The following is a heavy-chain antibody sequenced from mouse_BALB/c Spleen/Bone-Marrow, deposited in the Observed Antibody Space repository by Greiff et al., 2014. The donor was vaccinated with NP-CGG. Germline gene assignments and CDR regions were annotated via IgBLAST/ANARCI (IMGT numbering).Heavy chain of an antibody. CDR1: GFTFSYYG. CDR3: ARDSSGYFDY. D-gene: IGHD3-1*01. V-gene: IGHV5-9-4*01. CDR2: ISSGGSYT. J-gene: IGHJ2*01. Sequence: EVMLVESGGGLVKPGGSLKLSCAASGFTFSYYGMSWVRQSLEKRLEWVAEISSGGSYTYYPDTVTGRFTISRDNAKNTLYLEMSSLRSEDTAMYYCARDSSGYFDYWGQGTTLTVSS.